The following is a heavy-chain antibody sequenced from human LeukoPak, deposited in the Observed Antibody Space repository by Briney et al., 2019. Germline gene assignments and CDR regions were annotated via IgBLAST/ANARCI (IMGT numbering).Heavy chain of an antibody. V-gene: IGHV1-8*01. Sequence: ASVKVSCKASGYTFTTHDINWVRQATGQGLEWMGWMNPNSVNTVSAERFQGRITMTSNTSISTAYLELSSLRYEDTAVYFCARQWNWNQGGPFDIWGQGTLVTVSS. CDR2: MNPNSVNT. D-gene: IGHD1-1*01. CDR3: ARQWNWNQGGPFDI. J-gene: IGHJ3*02. CDR1: GYTFTTHD.